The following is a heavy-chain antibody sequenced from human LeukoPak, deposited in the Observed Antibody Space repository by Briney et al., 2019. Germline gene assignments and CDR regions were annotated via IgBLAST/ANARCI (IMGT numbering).Heavy chain of an antibody. J-gene: IGHJ4*02. CDR1: GFTFSDYY. D-gene: IGHD3-9*01. V-gene: IGHV3-11*06. CDR2: ISRSGNHT. Sequence: GGSLRLSCAASGFTFSDYYMSWIRQTPGKGLEWVSYISRSGNHTNYADSVKGRFTTSKDNSRNSLFLQMNSLRAEDTAMYYCASFQYDILTGYYPNYFDYWGQGTLVTVSS. CDR3: ASFQYDILTGYYPNYFDY.